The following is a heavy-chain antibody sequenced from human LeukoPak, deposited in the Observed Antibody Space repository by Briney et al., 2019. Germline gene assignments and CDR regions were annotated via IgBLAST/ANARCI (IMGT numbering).Heavy chain of an antibody. CDR1: GGSISSSNW. D-gene: IGHD2-2*01. V-gene: IGHV4-4*02. J-gene: IGHJ5*02. Sequence: SETLSLTCAVSGGSISSSNWWSGVRQPPGKGLEWIGEIYHSGSTNYNPSLKSRVTISVDKSKNQFSLKLSSVTAADTAVYHCARGIVVVPAAQGDWFDPWGQGTLVTVSS. CDR2: IYHSGST. CDR3: ARGIVVVPAAQGDWFDP.